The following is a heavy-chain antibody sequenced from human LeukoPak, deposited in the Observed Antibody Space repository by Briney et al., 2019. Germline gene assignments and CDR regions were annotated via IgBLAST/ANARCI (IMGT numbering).Heavy chain of an antibody. CDR1: GGTFSSYA. V-gene: IGHV1-69*13. CDR2: IIPIFGTA. D-gene: IGHD4-23*01. Sequence: ASVKVSCKASGGTFSSYAISWVRQAPGQGLEWMGGIIPIFGTANYAQKFQGRVTITADESTSTAYMELSSLRSEDTAVHYCARDVGRGNPLSYWGQGTLVTVSS. CDR3: ARDVGRGNPLSY. J-gene: IGHJ4*02.